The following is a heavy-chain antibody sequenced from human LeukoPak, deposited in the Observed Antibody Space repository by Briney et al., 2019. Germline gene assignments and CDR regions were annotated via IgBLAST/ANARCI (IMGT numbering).Heavy chain of an antibody. CDR3: AKDYYYDSSAFDI. V-gene: IGHV3-23*01. CDR1: GSTFSSYA. D-gene: IGHD3-22*01. Sequence: GGFLRLSCAASGSTFSSYAMSWVRRAPGKGLEWVSAISGSGGSTYYADSVKGRFTISRDNSKNTLYLQMNSLRAEDTAVYYCAKDYYYDSSAFDIWGQGTMVTVSS. J-gene: IGHJ3*02. CDR2: ISGSGGST.